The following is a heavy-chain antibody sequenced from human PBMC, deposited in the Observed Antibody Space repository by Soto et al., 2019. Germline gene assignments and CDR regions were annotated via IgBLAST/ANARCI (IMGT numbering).Heavy chain of an antibody. D-gene: IGHD2-21*01. CDR1: GFTVSSNY. CDR2: IYSGGST. Sequence: GGSLRLSCAASGFTVSSNYMSWVRQAPGKGLEWVSVIYSGGSTYYADSVKGRFTISRDNSKNTLYLQMNSLRAEDTAVYYCARDHVIDAFDIWGQGTMVTVSS. J-gene: IGHJ3*02. CDR3: ARDHVIDAFDI. V-gene: IGHV3-66*01.